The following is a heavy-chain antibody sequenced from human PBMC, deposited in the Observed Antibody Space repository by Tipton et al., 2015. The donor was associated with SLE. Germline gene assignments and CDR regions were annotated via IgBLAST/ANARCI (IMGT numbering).Heavy chain of an antibody. Sequence: TLSLTCTVSGDSISSDYWSWVRQPPGRGLEWIAYIYDTESTNYNPSLKSRVTMSVDMSKNQFSLELRSVTAADTAVYYCARLLTAAGTHFFDYWGQGTLVTVSS. CDR1: GDSISSDY. CDR3: ARLLTAAGTHFFDY. V-gene: IGHV4-59*07. CDR2: IYDTEST. D-gene: IGHD6-13*01. J-gene: IGHJ4*02.